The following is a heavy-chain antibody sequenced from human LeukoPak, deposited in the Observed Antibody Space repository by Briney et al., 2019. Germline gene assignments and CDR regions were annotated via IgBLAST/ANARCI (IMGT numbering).Heavy chain of an antibody. CDR3: AKSYYGSGSLGSRNYYYMDV. J-gene: IGHJ6*03. CDR1: GFTFSSYA. Sequence: PGGSLRLSCAASGFTFSSYAMHWVRQAPGKGLEWVAVISYDGSNKYYADSVKGRFTISRDNSKNTLYLQMNSLRAEDTAVYYCAKSYYGSGSLGSRNYYYMDVWGKGTTVTISS. D-gene: IGHD3-10*01. CDR2: ISYDGSNK. V-gene: IGHV3-30*04.